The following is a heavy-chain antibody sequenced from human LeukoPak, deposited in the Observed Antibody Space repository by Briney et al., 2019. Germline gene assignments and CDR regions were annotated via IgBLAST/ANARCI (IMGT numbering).Heavy chain of an antibody. Sequence: GGSLRLSRAASGFTFSDYYMSWIRQAPGKGLEWVSYISNSGNTIYYADSVKGRFTISRDNAKNSLYLQMNSLRAEDTAVYYCARDWSRTNCYGCADYFDYWGQGTLVTVSS. V-gene: IGHV3-11*01. CDR1: GFTFSDYY. J-gene: IGHJ4*02. CDR2: ISNSGNTI. D-gene: IGHD2-2*01. CDR3: ARDWSRTNCYGCADYFDY.